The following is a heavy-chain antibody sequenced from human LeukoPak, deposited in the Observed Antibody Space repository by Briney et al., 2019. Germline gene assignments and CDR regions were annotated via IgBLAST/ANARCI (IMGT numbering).Heavy chain of an antibody. CDR3: ARGGYYGSGSYYRLDY. D-gene: IGHD3-10*01. CDR2: INTNTGNP. J-gene: IGHJ4*02. CDR1: GYTFISYA. Sequence: ASVKVSCKASGYTFISYAMNWVRQAPGQGLEWMGWINTNTGNPTYAQGFTGRFVFSLDTSVSTAYLQISSLKAEDTAVYYCARGGYYGSGSYYRLDYGAREPWSPSPQ. V-gene: IGHV7-4-1*02.